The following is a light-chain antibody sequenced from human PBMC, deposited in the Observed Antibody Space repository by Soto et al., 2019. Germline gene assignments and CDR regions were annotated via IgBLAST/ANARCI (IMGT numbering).Light chain of an antibody. J-gene: IGLJ2*01. CDR1: SSDIGGYNY. CDR3: SSYTSSSTPHVV. V-gene: IGLV2-14*01. CDR2: EVS. Sequence: QSVLAQPACVSWSPGQSITMSCTGTSSDIGGYNYVSWFQQHPGKAPKLMIYEVSNRPSGVSNRFSGSKSGNTASLTISGLQAEDEADYYCSSYTSSSTPHVVFGGGTKVTVL.